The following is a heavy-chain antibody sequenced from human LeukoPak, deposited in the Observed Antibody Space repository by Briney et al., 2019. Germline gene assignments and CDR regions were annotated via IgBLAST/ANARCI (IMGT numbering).Heavy chain of an antibody. Sequence: ASVKVSCKASGGTFSSYAISWVRQAPGQGLERMGRIIPIFGTANYAQKFQGRVTITTDESTSTAYMELSSLRSEDTAVYYCARDLNYYDSSDYWGQGTLVTVSS. V-gene: IGHV1-69*05. CDR1: GGTFSSYA. CDR2: IIPIFGTA. D-gene: IGHD3-22*01. J-gene: IGHJ4*02. CDR3: ARDLNYYDSSDY.